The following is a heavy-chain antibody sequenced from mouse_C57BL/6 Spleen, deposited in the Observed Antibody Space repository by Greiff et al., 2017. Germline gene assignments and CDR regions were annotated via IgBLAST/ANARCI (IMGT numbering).Heavy chain of an antibody. J-gene: IGHJ2*01. CDR2: ISSGGSYT. V-gene: IGHV5-6*01. Sequence: EVHLVESGGDLVKPGGSLKLSCAASGFTFSSYGMSWVRQTPDKRLAWVATISSGGSYTYYPDSVKGRFTISRDNAKNTLYLQMSSLKSEDTAMYYCARELGSSPFDYWGQGTTLTVSS. D-gene: IGHD1-1*01. CDR3: ARELGSSPFDY. CDR1: GFTFSSYG.